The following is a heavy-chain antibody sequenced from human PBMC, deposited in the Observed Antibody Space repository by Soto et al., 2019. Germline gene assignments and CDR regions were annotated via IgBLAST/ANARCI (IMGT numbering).Heavy chain of an antibody. V-gene: IGHV4-59*01. CDR1: GGSISSYY. CDR3: ARDQGYHYGSGSQPIYYHGMDV. J-gene: IGHJ6*02. D-gene: IGHD3-10*01. Sequence: SETLSLTCTVSGGSISSYYWSWIRQPPGKGLEWIGYIYYSGSTNYNPSLKSRVTISVDTSKNQFSLKLSSVTAADTAVYYCARDQGYHYGSGSQPIYYHGMDVWGQGTTVTVSS. CDR2: IYYSGST.